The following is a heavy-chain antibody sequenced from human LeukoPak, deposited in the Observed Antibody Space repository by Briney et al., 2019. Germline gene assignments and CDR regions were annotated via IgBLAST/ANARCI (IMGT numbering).Heavy chain of an antibody. CDR1: GGTFSSYA. J-gene: IGHJ5*02. CDR3: ARLPTDIDYWFDP. V-gene: IGHV1-69*01. Sequence: GSSVKVSCKASGGTFSSYAISWVRQAPGQGLEWMGGIIPIFGTANYAQKFQGRVTITADESTSTAYMELSSLRSEDTAVYYCARLPTDIDYWFDPWGQGTLVTVSS. CDR2: IIPIFGTA. D-gene: IGHD2-15*01.